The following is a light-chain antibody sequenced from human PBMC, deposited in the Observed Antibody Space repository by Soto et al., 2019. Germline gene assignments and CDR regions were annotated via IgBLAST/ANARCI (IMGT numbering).Light chain of an antibody. CDR1: QGINSY. J-gene: IGKJ4*01. CDR3: QQYYSYPPT. CDR2: AAS. Sequence: AIRMTQSPSSFSASTGDRVTITCRASQGINSYLAWYQQKPGKAPKLLIYAASTLQSGVPSRFSGSGSGTDVTLTISCLQSEDFATYYCQQYYSYPPTFGGGTKVEIK. V-gene: IGKV1-8*01.